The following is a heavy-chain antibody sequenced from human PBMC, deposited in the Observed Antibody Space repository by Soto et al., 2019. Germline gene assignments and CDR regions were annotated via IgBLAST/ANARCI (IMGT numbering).Heavy chain of an antibody. CDR3: ARGVGQFDY. CDR2: INAGNGNT. Sequence: QVQLVQSGAEVKKPGASVKVSCKASGYTFTSYAMHWVRQAPGQRLEWMGWINAGNGNTRYSQRFQGRVTITRDTSASTAYMEQSGLRSEDTAVYYCARGVGQFDYWGQGTLVTVSS. V-gene: IGHV1-3*01. D-gene: IGHD3-10*01. J-gene: IGHJ4*02. CDR1: GYTFTSYA.